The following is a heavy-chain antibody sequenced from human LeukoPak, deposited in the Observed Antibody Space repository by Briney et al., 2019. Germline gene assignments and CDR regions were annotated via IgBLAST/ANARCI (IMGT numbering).Heavy chain of an antibody. D-gene: IGHD2-8*01. CDR1: GYTFTGYY. J-gene: IGHJ4*02. V-gene: IGHV1-2*02. CDR2: INPNSGGT. Sequence: ASVKVSCKASGYTFTGYYMHWVRQAPGQGLEWMGWINPNSGGTNYAQKFQGRVTMTRDTSIGTAYMELSRLRSDDTAVYYCARDCSKGVVTPDYWGQGTLVTVSS. CDR3: ARDCSKGVVTPDY.